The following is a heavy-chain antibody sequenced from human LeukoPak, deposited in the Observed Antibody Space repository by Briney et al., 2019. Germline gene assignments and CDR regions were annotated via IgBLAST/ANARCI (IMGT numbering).Heavy chain of an antibody. CDR3: ARDDQLD. Sequence: GGSLRLSCVGSEFSFTNYAMSWVRQGPGRGLEWVSSISGSGGGTYYADSVKGRFTISRDNSKNTLYLQMNSLRAEDTAVYYCARDDQLDWGQGTLVTVSS. CDR1: EFSFTNYA. D-gene: IGHD2-2*01. J-gene: IGHJ4*02. V-gene: IGHV3-23*01. CDR2: ISGSGGGT.